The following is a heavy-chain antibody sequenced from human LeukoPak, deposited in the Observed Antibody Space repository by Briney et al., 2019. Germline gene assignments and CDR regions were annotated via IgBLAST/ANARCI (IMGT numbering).Heavy chain of an antibody. V-gene: IGHV3-53*04. Sequence: PGGSLRLSCAASGFNVSSNYMSWVRQAPGKGLEWVSVLYSVGGTYYADSVQGRFTISRHNSRNTLYLQLNGLRPEDTAVYYCARGAYGGPFDCWGQGTLVTVSS. J-gene: IGHJ4*02. CDR1: GFNVSSNY. CDR2: LYSVGGT. CDR3: ARGAYGGPFDC. D-gene: IGHD4/OR15-4a*01.